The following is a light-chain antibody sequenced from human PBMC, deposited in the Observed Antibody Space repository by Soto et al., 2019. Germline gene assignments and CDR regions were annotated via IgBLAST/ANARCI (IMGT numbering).Light chain of an antibody. CDR1: QSFSSY. Sequence: EIVCTQSPATLSLSPGERATLSCRASQSFSSYLAWYQQKPGQAPRLLIYDASNRATGIPARFSGSGSGTDFTLTISSLEPEDFAVYYCQQRSNWPLTFGGGTKVDIK. V-gene: IGKV3-11*01. CDR2: DAS. J-gene: IGKJ4*01. CDR3: QQRSNWPLT.